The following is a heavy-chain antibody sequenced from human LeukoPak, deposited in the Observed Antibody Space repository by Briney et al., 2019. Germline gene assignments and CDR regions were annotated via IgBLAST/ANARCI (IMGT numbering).Heavy chain of an antibody. J-gene: IGHJ3*02. CDR3: AKFGLAGSGMFHDAFDI. Sequence: PGGSLRLSCAASGLTVSNTYMSWVRQAPGKGLEWVSVMYSGGRTFYADSVKGRFTISRDNSKNTLYLQMNSLRAEDTAVYYSAKFGLAGSGMFHDAFDIWGQGTMVIVSS. V-gene: IGHV3-53*01. D-gene: IGHD3-10*01. CDR2: MYSGGRT. CDR1: GLTVSNTY.